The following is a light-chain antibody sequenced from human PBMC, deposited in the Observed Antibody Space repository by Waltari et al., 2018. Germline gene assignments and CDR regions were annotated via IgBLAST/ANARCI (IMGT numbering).Light chain of an antibody. CDR2: DAS. J-gene: IGKJ2*01. V-gene: IGKV1-33*01. CDR1: QDISNY. CDR3: QQYDNLRYT. Sequence: DIQMTQSPSSLSASVGDRVTITCQASQDISNYLYWYQQKPGKAPKLLIYDASNWETGVPSRFSGSGSGTDFTFTISSLQPEDSATYYGQQYDNLRYTFGQGTKLEIK.